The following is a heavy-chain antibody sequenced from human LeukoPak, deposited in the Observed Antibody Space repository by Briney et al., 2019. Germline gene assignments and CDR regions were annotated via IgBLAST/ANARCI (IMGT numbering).Heavy chain of an antibody. D-gene: IGHD1/OR15-1a*01. CDR3: ARGGKGTGTIDY. J-gene: IGHJ4*02. CDR1: GATISSRSYY. Sequence: SETLSLTCTVSGATISSRSYYWGWIRQPPGKGLEWIGSISYTGSTYYNPSLKSRVTMSVDTSKNQFSLKLSSVTAADTAVYYCARGGKGTGTIDYWGQGTLVTVSS. CDR2: ISYTGST. V-gene: IGHV4-39*07.